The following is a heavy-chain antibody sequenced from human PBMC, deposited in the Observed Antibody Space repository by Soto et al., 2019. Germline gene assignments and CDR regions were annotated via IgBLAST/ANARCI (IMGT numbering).Heavy chain of an antibody. CDR1: GLTFSNYV. D-gene: IGHD3-16*01. V-gene: IGHV3-23*01. Sequence: TGGSLRLSCAVSGLTFSNYVMTWVRQDPGKGLEWVSSISESGDSADYADSVRGRFIISRDNSRNTFYLQMNSLGAEDTDIYYCAKGGTKTIRDRTRGPDPWGQGTLVTVSS. J-gene: IGHJ5*02. CDR3: AKGGTKTIRDRTRGPDP. CDR2: ISESGDSA.